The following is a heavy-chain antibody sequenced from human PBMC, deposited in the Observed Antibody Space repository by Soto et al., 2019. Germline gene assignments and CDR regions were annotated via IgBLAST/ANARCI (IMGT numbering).Heavy chain of an antibody. CDR2: IYWDDDK. D-gene: IGHD3-10*01. CDR1: GFSLSTSGVG. V-gene: IGHV2-5*02. Sequence: QITLKESGPTLVKPTQTLTLTCTFSGFSLSTSGVGVGWIRQPPGKALEWLALIYWDDDKRYSPSLRSRLTTXKDTSKHQVVLTMTTMAPVDTATYFCAHHPSYGSWPYSFDYWGQGTLVTVSS. CDR3: AHHPSYGSWPYSFDY. J-gene: IGHJ4*02.